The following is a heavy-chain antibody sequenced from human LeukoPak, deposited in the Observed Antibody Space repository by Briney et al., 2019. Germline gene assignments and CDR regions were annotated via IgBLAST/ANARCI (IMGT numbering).Heavy chain of an antibody. CDR3: AREYCSGGSCYPGEYNWFDP. CDR2: INHSGST. V-gene: IGHV4-34*01. J-gene: IGHJ5*02. CDR1: GGSFCGYY. Sequence: SETLSLTCAVYGGSFCGYYWSWIRQPPGKGLEWIGEINHSGSTNYNPSLKSRVTISVDKSKNQFSLKLSSVTAADTAVYYCAREYCSGGSCYPGEYNWFDPWGQGTLVTVSS. D-gene: IGHD2-15*01.